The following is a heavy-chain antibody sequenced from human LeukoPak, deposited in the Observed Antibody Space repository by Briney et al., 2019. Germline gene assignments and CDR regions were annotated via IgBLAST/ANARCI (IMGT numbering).Heavy chain of an antibody. CDR1: GFTFDDYA. J-gene: IGHJ4*02. CDR2: ISWNSGSI. CDR3: AKDPRFYGDPD. V-gene: IGHV3-9*01. Sequence: GGSLRLSCAASGFTFDDYAMHWVRQAPGKGLEWVSGISWNSGSIGYADSVKGRFTISRDNAKNTLYLQMNSLRAEDTAVYYCAKDPRFYGDPDWGQGTLVTVSS. D-gene: IGHD4-17*01.